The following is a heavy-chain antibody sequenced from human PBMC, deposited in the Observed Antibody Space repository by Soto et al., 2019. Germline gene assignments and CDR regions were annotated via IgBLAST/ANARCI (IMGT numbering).Heavy chain of an antibody. J-gene: IGHJ1*01. Sequence: RASETLSLTCTVSGDSITASYSNWAWIRQPPGKGLEWIGTFYYSGTTSQNPPLRSRITISGDTSRNQFSLILRSVNAADSGGYYFAKLGRDDVRRSDLNHLRQGTLGTVSS. V-gene: IGHV4-39*01. CDR3: AKLGRDDVRRSDLNH. CDR1: GDSITASYSN. D-gene: IGHD3-10*01. CDR2: FYYSGTT.